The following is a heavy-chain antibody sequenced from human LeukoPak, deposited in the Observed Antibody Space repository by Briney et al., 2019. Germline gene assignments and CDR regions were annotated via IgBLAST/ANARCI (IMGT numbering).Heavy chain of an antibody. V-gene: IGHV1-2*02. CDR1: GYTFTGFY. CDR2: INPNGGGT. CDR3: ARLDVQYSFEN. Sequence: ASVKVSCTASGYTFTGFYIHWVRQAPGQGPEWMGWINPNGGGTNYAQTFQGRVTMTRDTPISTVYMELSRLKSDDTAVYYCARLDVQYSFENWGRGTLVTVSS. J-gene: IGHJ4*02.